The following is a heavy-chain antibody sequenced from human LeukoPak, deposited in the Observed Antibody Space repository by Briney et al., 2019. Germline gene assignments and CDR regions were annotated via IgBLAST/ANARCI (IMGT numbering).Heavy chain of an antibody. J-gene: IGHJ6*02. D-gene: IGHD2-15*01. V-gene: IGHV4-61*01. CDR3: ARDEMCSGGSCYGMDV. CDR1: GYSISSGYF. Sequence: SETLSLTCSVSGYSISSGYFWGWIRQPPGKGLEWIGYIYYSGSTNYNPSLKSRVTISVDTSKNQFSLKLSSVTAADTAVYYCARDEMCSGGSCYGMDVWGQGTTVTVSS. CDR2: IYYSGST.